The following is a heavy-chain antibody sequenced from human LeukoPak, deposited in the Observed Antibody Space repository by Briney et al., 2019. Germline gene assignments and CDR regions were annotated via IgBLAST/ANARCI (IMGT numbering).Heavy chain of an antibody. D-gene: IGHD3-10*01. CDR2: IYYSGST. CDR3: ARRLTYGSGFCYFDY. Sequence: TSETLSLTCTVSGGSVSSGSYYWSWIRQPPGKGLEWIGYIYYSGSTNYNPSLKSRVTISVDTSKNQFSLKLSSVTAADTAVYYCARRLTYGSGFCYFDYWGQGTLVTVSS. J-gene: IGHJ4*02. CDR1: GGSVSSGSYY. V-gene: IGHV4-61*01.